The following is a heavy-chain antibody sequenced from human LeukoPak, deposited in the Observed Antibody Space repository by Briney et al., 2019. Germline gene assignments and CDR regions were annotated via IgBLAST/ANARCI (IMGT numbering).Heavy chain of an antibody. CDR2: INPNSGGT. V-gene: IGHV1-2*02. Sequence: ASVKVSCKASGYTFTSYGISWVRQAPGQGLEWMGWINPNSGGTNYAQKFQGRVTMTRDTSISTAYMELSRLRSDDTAVYYCAREYMVRGVIPSYYYYYYYMDVWGKGTTVTVSS. D-gene: IGHD3-10*01. CDR3: AREYMVRGVIPSYYYYYYYMDV. CDR1: GYTFTSYG. J-gene: IGHJ6*03.